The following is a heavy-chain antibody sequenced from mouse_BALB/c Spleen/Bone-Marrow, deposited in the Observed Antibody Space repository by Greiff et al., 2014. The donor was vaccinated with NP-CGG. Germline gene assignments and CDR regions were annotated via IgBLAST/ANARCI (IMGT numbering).Heavy chain of an antibody. V-gene: IGHV1S56*01. Sequence: VHLVESGPELVKPGASVRISCKASGYTFTSYYIHWVKQRPGQGLEWIGWIYPGNVNTKYNEKFKVKATLTADKSSSTAYMQLSSLTSGDSAVYFCARHKWAMDYWGQGTSVTVSS. D-gene: IGHD1-3*01. CDR2: IYPGNVNT. CDR1: GYTFTSYY. CDR3: ARHKWAMDY. J-gene: IGHJ4*01.